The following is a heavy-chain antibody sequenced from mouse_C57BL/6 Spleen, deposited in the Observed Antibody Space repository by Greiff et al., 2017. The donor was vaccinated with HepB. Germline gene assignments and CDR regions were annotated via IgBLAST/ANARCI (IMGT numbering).Heavy chain of an antibody. CDR1: GYTFTSYW. J-gene: IGHJ4*01. CDR3: ARKRTTYYDYDGYAMDD. D-gene: IGHD2-4*01. CDR2: IYPGSGST. Sequence: QVQLQQPGAELVKPGASVKMSCKASGYTFTSYWITWVKQRPGQGLEWIGDIYPGSGSTNYNEKFKSKATLTVDTSSSTAYMQLSSLTSEDSAVYYCARKRTTYYDYDGYAMDDWGQGTSVTVSS. V-gene: IGHV1-55*01.